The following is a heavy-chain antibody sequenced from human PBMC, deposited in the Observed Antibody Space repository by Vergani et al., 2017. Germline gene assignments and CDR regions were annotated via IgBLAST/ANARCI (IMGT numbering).Heavy chain of an antibody. V-gene: IGHV3-66*02. J-gene: IGHJ3*02. CDR1: GFTVSSNY. CDR3: VGSGSSKPYDAFDI. D-gene: IGHD3-10*01. CDR2: IYSGGST. Sequence: EVQLVESGGGLVQPGGSLRLSCAASGFTVSSNYMSWVRQAPGKGLEWVSVIYSGGSTYYADSVKGRFTISRDNSKNTLYLQMNSLRAEDTAVYYCVGSGSSKPYDAFDIWGQGTMVTVSS.